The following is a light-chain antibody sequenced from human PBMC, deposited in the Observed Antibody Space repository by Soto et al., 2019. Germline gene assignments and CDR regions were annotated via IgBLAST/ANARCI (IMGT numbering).Light chain of an antibody. CDR3: RQYVNCSSYT. Sequence: EIVMSQSPATLSVSPGERATLSCRASQSVGSKLAWIHQKRAQAHRLLIYGALTRATGVPDRFSGSGSGTEFTVTSSSLQSEDFGVYYCRQYVNCSSYTVRQGPKL. CDR1: QSVGSK. J-gene: IGKJ2*01. CDR2: GAL. V-gene: IGKV3-15*01.